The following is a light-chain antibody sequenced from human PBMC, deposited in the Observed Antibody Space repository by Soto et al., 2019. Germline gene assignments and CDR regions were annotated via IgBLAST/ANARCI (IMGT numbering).Light chain of an antibody. CDR2: DAS. J-gene: IGKJ1*01. V-gene: IGKV1-5*01. CDR3: QQYNSYSGT. Sequence: DVPMTQSPSTLSASVGDRVTITWRASQSISSWLAWYQQKPGKAPKVLIFDASSLESGVPSRFSGSGSATEFTLTISSLQPDDFATYYCQQYNSYSGTFGQGTKVDIK. CDR1: QSISSW.